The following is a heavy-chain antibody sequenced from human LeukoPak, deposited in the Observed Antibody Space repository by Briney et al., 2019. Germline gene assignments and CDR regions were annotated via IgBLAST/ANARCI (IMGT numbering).Heavy chain of an antibody. J-gene: IGHJ5*02. Sequence: GRSLRLSCAASGFTFSSYAMHWVRQAPGKGLEWVAVISYDGSNKYYADSVKGRFTISRDNSKNTLYLQMNSLRAEDTAVYYCAREGCSSTSCYPREYNNWFDPWGQGTLVTVSS. CDR2: ISYDGSNK. V-gene: IGHV3-30*01. D-gene: IGHD2-2*01. CDR1: GFTFSSYA. CDR3: AREGCSSTSCYPREYNNWFDP.